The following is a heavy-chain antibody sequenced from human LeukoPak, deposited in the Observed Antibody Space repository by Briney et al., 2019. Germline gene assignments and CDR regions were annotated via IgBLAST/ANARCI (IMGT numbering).Heavy chain of an antibody. Sequence: PSETLSLTCTVSGGSISSSSYYWGWIRQPPGKGLEWIGSIYYSGSTYYNPSLKSRVTISVDTSKNQFSLKLSSVTAADTAVYYCAREVEDTAMVTEMGGFDPWGQGTLVTVSS. CDR2: IYYSGST. J-gene: IGHJ5*02. D-gene: IGHD5-18*01. CDR1: GGSISSSSYY. V-gene: IGHV4-39*07. CDR3: AREVEDTAMVTEMGGFDP.